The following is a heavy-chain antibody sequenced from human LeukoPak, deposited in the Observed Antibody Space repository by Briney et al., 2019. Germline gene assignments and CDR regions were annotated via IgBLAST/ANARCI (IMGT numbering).Heavy chain of an antibody. J-gene: IGHJ3*01. V-gene: IGHV1-69*05. CDR1: GGTFSSYA. CDR2: IIPIFGTA. Sequence: SVKVSCKASGGTFSSYAISWVRQAPGQGLEWMGGIIPIFGTANYAQKFQGRVTITTDESTSTAYMELSSLRSEDTAVYYCAAEIYGGNSDCCTFDFWGPGTPVTVSS. CDR3: AAEIYGGNSDCCTFDF. D-gene: IGHD4-23*01.